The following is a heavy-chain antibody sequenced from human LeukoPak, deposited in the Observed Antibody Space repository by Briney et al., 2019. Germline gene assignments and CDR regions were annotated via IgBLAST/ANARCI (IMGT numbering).Heavy chain of an antibody. CDR2: INPNSGGT. CDR3: SRVIALAYYDFWSGYCYFDY. CDR1: GYTFTGYY. Sequence: ASVKVSCKASGYTFTGYYMHWVRQAPGQGLGWVGWINPNSGGTNYAQTLQGRGTMTRDTSISTAYVELSRLRAEDTARYYCSRVIALAYYDFWSGYCYFDYWGQGTLVTVSS. J-gene: IGHJ4*02. D-gene: IGHD3-3*01. V-gene: IGHV1-2*02.